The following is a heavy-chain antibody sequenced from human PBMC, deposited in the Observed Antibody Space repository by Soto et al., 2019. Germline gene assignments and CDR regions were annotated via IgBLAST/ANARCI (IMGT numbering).Heavy chain of an antibody. CDR1: GFTFSSYA. CDR3: ARPPPFN. CDR2: ISYDGSNK. J-gene: IGHJ4*02. V-gene: IGHV3-30-3*01. Sequence: QVQLVESGGGVVQPGRSLRLSCAASGFTFSSYAMHWVRQAPGKGLEWVAVISYDGSNKYYADSVKGRFTISRDNSKNTLYLQMNSLRAEDTAVYYCARPPPFNSGQGTLVTVSS.